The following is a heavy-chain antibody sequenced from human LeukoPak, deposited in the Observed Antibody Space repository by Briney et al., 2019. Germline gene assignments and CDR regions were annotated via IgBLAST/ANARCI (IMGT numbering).Heavy chain of an antibody. V-gene: IGHV1-69*13. CDR1: GGAFSSYA. J-gene: IGHJ3*02. CDR2: IIPIFGTA. D-gene: IGHD2-15*01. CDR3: ARELGSENAFDI. Sequence: SVKVSCKASGGAFSSYAISWVRQAPGQGLEWMGGIIPIFGTANYAQKFQGRVTITADESTSTAYMELSSLRSEDTAVYYCARELGSENAFDIWGQGTMVTVSS.